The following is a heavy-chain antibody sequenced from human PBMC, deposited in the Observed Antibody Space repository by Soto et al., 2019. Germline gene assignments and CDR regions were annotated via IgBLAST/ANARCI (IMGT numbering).Heavy chain of an antibody. CDR2: IYYSGST. J-gene: IGHJ4*02. CDR1: GGSISSYY. V-gene: IGHV4-59*01. D-gene: IGHD3-9*01. Sequence: SETLSLTCTVSGGSISSYYWSWIRQPPGKGLEWIGYIYYSGSTNYNPSLKSRVTISVDTSKNQFSLKLSSVTAADTAVYYCARAARVRYFDRMELEIDYWGQGTLVTVSS. CDR3: ARAARVRYFDRMELEIDY.